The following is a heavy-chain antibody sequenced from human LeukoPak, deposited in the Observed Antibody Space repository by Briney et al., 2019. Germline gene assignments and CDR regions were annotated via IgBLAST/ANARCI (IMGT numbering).Heavy chain of an antibody. V-gene: IGHV3-21*01. CDR3: ARDYGVTNFDY. D-gene: IGHD4-17*01. J-gene: IGHJ4*02. CDR2: ISSSSSYI. Sequence: PGGSLRLSCAASGFTFSSYSVHCVRQAPGKGVEWVSSISSSSSYIYYADSVKGRFTISRDNAKNSLYLQMNSLRAEDTAVYYCARDYGVTNFDYWGQGTLVTVSS. CDR1: GFTFSSYS.